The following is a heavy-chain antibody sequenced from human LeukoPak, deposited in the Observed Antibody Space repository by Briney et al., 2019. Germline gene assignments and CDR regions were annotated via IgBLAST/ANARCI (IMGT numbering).Heavy chain of an antibody. J-gene: IGHJ5*02. CDR1: GYTFTGYY. V-gene: IGHV1-24*01. Sequence: ASVKVSCKASGYTFTGYYVHWVRQAPGKGLEWMGGFDPEDGETIYAQKFQGRVTMTEDTSTDTAYMELSSLRSEDTAVYYCATDRVTYDSSGYYYLHWFDPWGQGTLVTVSS. D-gene: IGHD3-22*01. CDR2: FDPEDGET. CDR3: ATDRVTYDSSGYYYLHWFDP.